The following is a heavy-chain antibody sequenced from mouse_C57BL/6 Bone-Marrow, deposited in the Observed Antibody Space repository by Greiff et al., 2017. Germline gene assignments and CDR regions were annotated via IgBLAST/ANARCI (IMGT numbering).Heavy chain of an antibody. CDR1: GYTFTSYW. CDR2: IDPSDSYT. V-gene: IGHV1-69*01. CDR3: AREDGYDVFAY. J-gene: IGHJ3*01. Sequence: VQLQQPGAELVMPGASVKLSCKASGYTFTSYWMHWVKQRPGQGLEWIGEIDPSDSYTNYNQKFKGKSTLTVDTSSSTAYMQLSSLTSEDSAVYYCAREDGYDVFAYWGQGTLVTVSA. D-gene: IGHD2-2*01.